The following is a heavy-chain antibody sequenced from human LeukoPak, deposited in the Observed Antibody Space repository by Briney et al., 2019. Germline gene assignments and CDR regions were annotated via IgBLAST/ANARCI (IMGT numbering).Heavy chain of an antibody. D-gene: IGHD3-22*01. V-gene: IGHV4-61*02. Sequence: PSQTLSLTCTVSGDSIYSGNYYWRWIRQPAGKGLEWIGRIYSSGTTIYNPSLKSRVTISVDTSKNQFSLKMSSVTAADTAVYYCAREGGSYDSSGYYSLHYYFDYWGQGTLVTVSS. CDR1: GDSIYSGNYY. CDR3: AREGGSYDSSGYYSLHYYFDY. J-gene: IGHJ4*02. CDR2: IYSSGTT.